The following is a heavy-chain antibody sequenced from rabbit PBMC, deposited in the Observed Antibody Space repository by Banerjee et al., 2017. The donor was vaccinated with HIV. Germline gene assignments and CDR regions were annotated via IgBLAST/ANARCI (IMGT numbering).Heavy chain of an antibody. J-gene: IGHJ4*01. CDR1: GFSFSSSYW. V-gene: IGHV1S45*01. Sequence: QQQLEESGGGLVKPEGSLTLTCTASGFSFSSSYWICWVRQAPGKGLEWIACIDAGSSGSTYYASWARGRFTISKTSWTTVTLQMTSLTAADTATYFCARDLAGVIGWNFNLWGPGTLVTVS. CDR3: ARDLAGVIGWNFNL. D-gene: IGHD4-1*01. CDR2: IDAGSSGST.